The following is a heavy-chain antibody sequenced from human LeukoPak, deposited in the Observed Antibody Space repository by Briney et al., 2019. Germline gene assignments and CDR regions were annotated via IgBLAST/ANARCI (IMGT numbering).Heavy chain of an antibody. V-gene: IGHV4-59*01. D-gene: IGHD5-24*01. CDR3: ARVSDGGHLNY. J-gene: IGHJ4*02. Sequence: PSETLSPTCTVSGSSISYFFWSWIRQPPGKGLEWIGYIYYIGNTNYNPSLRSRVTISVDTSNNQFSLWLSSVTAADTAVYFCARVSDGGHLNYWGEGTLLSVSS. CDR1: GSSISYFF. CDR2: IYYIGNT.